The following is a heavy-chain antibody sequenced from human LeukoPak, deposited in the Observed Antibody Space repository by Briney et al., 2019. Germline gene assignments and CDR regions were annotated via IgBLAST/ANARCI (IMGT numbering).Heavy chain of an antibody. CDR3: AKRVVIRSTDYFYYYIHV. V-gene: IGHV3-30*02. CDR2: IRYNGDNK. J-gene: IGHJ6*03. Sequence: TGGSLRLSCEASGFSFSDYGMHWVRQAPGKGLEWVAFIRYNGDNKYYADSVKGRFTVSRDNSQSTLYLQMNSLRVEDTAVYYCAKRVVIRSTDYFYYYIHVWGKGPTVTVSS. D-gene: IGHD3-3*01. CDR1: GFSFSDYG.